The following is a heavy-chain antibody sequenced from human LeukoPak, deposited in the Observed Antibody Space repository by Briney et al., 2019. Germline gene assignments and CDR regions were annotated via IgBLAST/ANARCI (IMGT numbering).Heavy chain of an antibody. CDR2: INPNSGGT. V-gene: IGHV1-2*02. D-gene: IGHD1-26*01. Sequence: ASVKVSCKASGYTFTCQYMHWVRQAPGQGLEWMGWINPNSGGTNYAQKFQVRVTMTRYTAISTAYMELSRLRSADTAVYYCARESIVGATTLDYWGQGTLVTVSS. CDR1: GYTFTCQY. CDR3: ARESIVGATTLDY. J-gene: IGHJ4*02.